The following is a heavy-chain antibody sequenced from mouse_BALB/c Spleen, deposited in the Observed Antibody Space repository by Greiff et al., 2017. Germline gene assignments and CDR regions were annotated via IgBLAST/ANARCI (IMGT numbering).Heavy chain of an antibody. J-gene: IGHJ4*01. V-gene: IGHV5-17*02. D-gene: IGHD4-1*01. CDR1: GFTFSSFG. CDR3: ARSSGTPVYYAMDY. CDR2: ISSGSSTI. Sequence: DVHLVESGGGLVQPGGSRKLSCAASGFTFSSFGMHWVRQAPEKGLEWVAYISSGSSTIYYADTVKGRFTISRDNPKNTLFLQMTSLRSEDTAMYYCARSSGTPVYYAMDYWGQGTSVTVSS.